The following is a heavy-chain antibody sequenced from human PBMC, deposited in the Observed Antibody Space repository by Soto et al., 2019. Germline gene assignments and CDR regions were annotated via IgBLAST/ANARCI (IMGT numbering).Heavy chain of an antibody. CDR1: GFPFSSYA. J-gene: IGHJ5*02. D-gene: IGHD5-12*01. V-gene: IGHV3-48*01. Sequence: EVQLVESGGGLVQPGRSLRLSCAASGFPFSSYAMNWVRQTPDKGLEWLSYISDSGSTIHYADSVKGRFTISRDNAKNSLYLQMNSLRADDTAVYYCTRDGSWGQGTLVTVSS. CDR3: TRDGS. CDR2: ISDSGSTI.